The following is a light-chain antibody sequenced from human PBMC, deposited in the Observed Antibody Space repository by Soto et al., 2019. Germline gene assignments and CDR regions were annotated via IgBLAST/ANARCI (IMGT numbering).Light chain of an antibody. Sequence: EIIMTQSPATLSVTPGDRATLSCRASQSISANLAWYQQKPGQTPRLLIYGASTRASGVPAKFSGSGSGTEFTLTISSLQSEDFAVYYCQQRSNWPPAITFGQGTRLEIK. V-gene: IGKV3-15*01. J-gene: IGKJ5*01. CDR2: GAS. CDR1: QSISAN. CDR3: QQRSNWPPAIT.